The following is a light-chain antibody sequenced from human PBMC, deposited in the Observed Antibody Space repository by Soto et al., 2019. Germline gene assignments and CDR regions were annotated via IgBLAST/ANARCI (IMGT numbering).Light chain of an antibody. Sequence: ETVMTQSPVTLSVSPGDTATLSCRASQRVSSHLAWYQQKPGQAPRLLIYAASTRATGIPVGFSGSGSETEFTLTIRSLQSEDSALYYCHQYNNWPWTFGQGTKVDIK. V-gene: IGKV3-15*01. CDR2: AAS. CDR1: QRVSSH. CDR3: HQYNNWPWT. J-gene: IGKJ1*01.